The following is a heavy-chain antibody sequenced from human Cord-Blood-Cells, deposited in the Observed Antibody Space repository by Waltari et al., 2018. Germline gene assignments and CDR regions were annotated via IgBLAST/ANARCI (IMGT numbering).Heavy chain of an antibody. CDR2: ISGSGGST. V-gene: IGHV3-23*01. J-gene: IGHJ4*02. D-gene: IGHD2-2*02. Sequence: EVQLLESGGGLVQPGGSLRLSCSASGFTFSSYAMTWLRTAPGKGLEWVSAISGSGGSTYCADSVKGRFTISRDNSKNTLYLQMNSLRAEDTAVYYCAKVGGVPAAILIHFDYWGQGTLVTVSS. CDR1: GFTFSSYA. CDR3: AKVGGVPAAILIHFDY.